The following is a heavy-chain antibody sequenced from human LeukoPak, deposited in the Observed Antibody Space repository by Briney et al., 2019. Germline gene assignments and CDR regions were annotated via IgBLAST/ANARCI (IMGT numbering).Heavy chain of an antibody. V-gene: IGHV4-39*01. CDR2: IYDSGTT. J-gene: IGHJ3*02. Sequence: SETLSLTCTVSGDSPSSSTYYWDWIRQAPGKGLEWIGNIYDSGTTHYNPSLKSRVTISGDTSKNQFSLKLNSVTAADTAIYYCATHRRSGSGGSENAFEIWGQGTMVTVSS. CDR1: GDSPSSSTYY. D-gene: IGHD5-12*01. CDR3: ATHRRSGSGGSENAFEI.